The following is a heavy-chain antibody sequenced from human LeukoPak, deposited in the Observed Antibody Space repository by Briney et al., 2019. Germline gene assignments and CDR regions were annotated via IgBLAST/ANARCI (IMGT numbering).Heavy chain of an antibody. J-gene: IGHJ4*02. CDR1: GVPFSNYY. D-gene: IGHD6-19*01. Sequence: SETLSLTCAVSGVPFSNYYWSWVRQSPRQGLEWVGEINHSGYTNYNPSLKSRVTMSIDTSTNQFSLMPTSVTAADAGVYYCTRAVAGHPDWGQGTLVTVSS. CDR2: INHSGYT. V-gene: IGHV4-34*01. CDR3: TRAVAGHPD.